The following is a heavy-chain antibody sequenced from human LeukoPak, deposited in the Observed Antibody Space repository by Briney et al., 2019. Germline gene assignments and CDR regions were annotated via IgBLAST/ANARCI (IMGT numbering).Heavy chain of an antibody. CDR2: ISGSGGST. CDR3: AKGEVGASFFDY. V-gene: IGHV3-23*01. D-gene: IGHD1-26*01. CDR1: GFTVSNNY. Sequence: GGSLRLSCAASGFTVSNNYMTWVRQAPGKGLEWVSAISGSGGSTYYADSVKGRFTISRDNSKNTLYLQMNSLRAEDTAVYYCAKGEVGASFFDYWGQGTLVTVSS. J-gene: IGHJ4*02.